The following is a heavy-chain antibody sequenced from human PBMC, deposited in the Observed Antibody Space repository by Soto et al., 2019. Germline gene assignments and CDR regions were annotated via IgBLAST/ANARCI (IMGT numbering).Heavy chain of an antibody. CDR1: GYTFTNYG. CDR2: ISAYNGDT. Sequence: ASVKVSCKASGYTFTNYGITWVRQAPGQGLEWMGWISAYNGDTSYAQNLQGRVTMTTDTSTSTAYMELRSLRSDDTAVYFCARERYTSSSELDYWGQGILVTVSS. D-gene: IGHD6-6*01. V-gene: IGHV1-18*01. CDR3: ARERYTSSSELDY. J-gene: IGHJ4*02.